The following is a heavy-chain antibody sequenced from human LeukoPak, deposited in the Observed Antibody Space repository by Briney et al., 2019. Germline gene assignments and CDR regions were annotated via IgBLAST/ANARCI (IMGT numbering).Heavy chain of an antibody. CDR3: AREGAMTYSWSY. Sequence: ASVKVSCKASGYTFTGYYIHWVRQAPGQGLEWMGWIDPNSGGTNYAQKFRGRVTMTRDTSISTAYMELSRLRSDDTAVYYCAREGAMTYSWSYWGQGTLVTVSS. J-gene: IGHJ4*02. D-gene: IGHD3-3*01. CDR1: GYTFTGYY. CDR2: IDPNSGGT. V-gene: IGHV1-2*02.